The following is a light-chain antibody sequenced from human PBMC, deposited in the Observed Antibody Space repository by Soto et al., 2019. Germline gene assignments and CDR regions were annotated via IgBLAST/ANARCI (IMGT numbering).Light chain of an antibody. Sequence: DIQMTQAPSTMSASVGDRVTITCRASQSSNSWLAWYQQKPGKAPKLLIYDASRLESGVPTSFSGSGSGTEFSLTFSSLQHDDFATYYCQQYNSYPYTFGQGSKLEIK. V-gene: IGKV1-5*01. CDR1: QSSNSW. J-gene: IGKJ2*01. CDR2: DAS. CDR3: QQYNSYPYT.